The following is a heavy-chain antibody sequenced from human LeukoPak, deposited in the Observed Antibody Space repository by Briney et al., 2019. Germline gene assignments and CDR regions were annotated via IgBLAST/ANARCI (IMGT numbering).Heavy chain of an antibody. D-gene: IGHD6-19*01. V-gene: IGHV4-4*02. CDR3: ARRNKAVPGDAFDM. Sequence: PSETLSLTCAVSGGSISSSNWWSWVRQPPGKGLEWIGEIYHSGSTYYNPSLKSRVTISVDTSKNQFSLKLRSVTAADTAVFYCARRNKAVPGDAFDMWGQGTMVTVSS. CDR2: IYHSGST. CDR1: GGSISSSNW. J-gene: IGHJ3*02.